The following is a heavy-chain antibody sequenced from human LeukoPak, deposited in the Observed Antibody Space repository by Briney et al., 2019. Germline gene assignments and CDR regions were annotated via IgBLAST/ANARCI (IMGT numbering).Heavy chain of an antibody. J-gene: IGHJ4*02. V-gene: IGHV3-33*01. CDR3: ASSYSSSYGFDY. CDR2: IRYDGSNK. CDR1: GFTFSSYG. Sequence: GGSLRLSCAASGFTFSSYGMHWVRQAPGKGLEWVSVIRYDGSNKYYADSVKGRFTISRDNSKNTLYLQMNSLRAEDTAVYYCASSYSSSYGFDYWGQGTLVTVSS. D-gene: IGHD6-6*01.